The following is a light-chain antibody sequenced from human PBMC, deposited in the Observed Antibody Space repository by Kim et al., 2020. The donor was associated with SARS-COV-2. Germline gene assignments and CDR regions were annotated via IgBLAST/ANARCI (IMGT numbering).Light chain of an antibody. Sequence: GQRVTISVSESNSNIVRNYVYWYQQLPGTAPKLLICWNNQRPSGVPDRLSGSKSGTSASLAISGLRADDEADYYCAAWDDSLSGPVFGGGTKLTVL. CDR3: AAWDDSLSGPV. CDR1: NSNIVRNY. CDR2: WNN. V-gene: IGLV1-47*01. J-gene: IGLJ2*01.